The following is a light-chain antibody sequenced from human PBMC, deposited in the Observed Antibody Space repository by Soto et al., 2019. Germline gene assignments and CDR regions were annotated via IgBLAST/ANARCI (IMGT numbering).Light chain of an antibody. CDR3: QSCDHRVTAYV. Sequence: QSVLTQAPAGSEAPEQRVSVSCTGTSSNIGAGYEVHWYHQLPGTAPKLLVSGNGNRPSGVTDRLSASKSGTSASLAITGLQPEDEGNYLCQSCDHRVTAYVYASGPKVSV. V-gene: IGLV1-40*01. J-gene: IGLJ1*01. CDR2: GNG. CDR1: SSNIGAGYE.